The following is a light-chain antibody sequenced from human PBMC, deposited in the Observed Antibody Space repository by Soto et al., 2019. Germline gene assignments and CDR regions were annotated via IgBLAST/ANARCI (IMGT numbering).Light chain of an antibody. CDR3: AAWDDSLNGVL. V-gene: IGLV1-44*01. J-gene: IGLJ2*01. CDR1: SSNIGSNT. Sequence: QSVLTQPPSASGTPGQRVTISCSGSSSNIGSNTVNWYQQLPGTAPELLIYSNNQRPSGVPDRFSGSKSGTSASLAISGLQSEDEADYYCAAWDDSLNGVLFGGGTKPPS. CDR2: SNN.